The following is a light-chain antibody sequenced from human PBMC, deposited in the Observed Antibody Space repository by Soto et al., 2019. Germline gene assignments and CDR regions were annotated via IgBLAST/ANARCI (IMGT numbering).Light chain of an antibody. V-gene: IGKV3-15*01. Sequence: EIVMTQSPATLSVSPEERATLSCRASQSVSSNLAWYQQKPGQAPRLLIYGASTRATGIPARFSGSGSGTEFTLTISSLQSEDFVVFYCQQYNNWPPYTFGQGTKVDIK. CDR1: QSVSSN. CDR3: QQYNNWPPYT. CDR2: GAS. J-gene: IGKJ1*01.